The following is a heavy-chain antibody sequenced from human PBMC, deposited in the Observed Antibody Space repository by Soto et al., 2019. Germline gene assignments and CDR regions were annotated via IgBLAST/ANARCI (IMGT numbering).Heavy chain of an antibody. CDR1: GFTFSNYW. D-gene: IGHD2-2*02. Sequence: EVQLVESGGGLVQPGGSLRLSCAASGFTFSNYWIHWVHQAPGKGLVWVSRIKGDGSRIDYADSVKGRFTISRDNAKNTVYVQMNSLGDEDAAVYYCARGIPGYYGKDVWGQGTTVTVSS. V-gene: IGHV3-74*01. J-gene: IGHJ6*01. CDR3: ARGIPGYYGKDV. CDR2: IKGDGSRI.